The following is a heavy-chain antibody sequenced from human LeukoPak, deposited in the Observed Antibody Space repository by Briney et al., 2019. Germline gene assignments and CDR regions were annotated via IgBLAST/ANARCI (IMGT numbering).Heavy chain of an antibody. CDR2: IAHHGNDK. D-gene: IGHD2-8*02. Sequence: GGSLRDSCAASGFTFSRSAMHWVRQGPGKGLEWVAYIAHHGNDKYYADSVKGRFTISRDNFKRTLYLQMNSLKPDDTAVYYCAKDGSWSCTDWGQGTMATVSS. V-gene: IGHV3-30*02. CDR1: GFTFSRSA. J-gene: IGHJ4*02. CDR3: AKDGSWSCTD.